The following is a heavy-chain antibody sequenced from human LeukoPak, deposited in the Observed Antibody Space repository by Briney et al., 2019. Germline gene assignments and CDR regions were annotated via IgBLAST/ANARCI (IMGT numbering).Heavy chain of an antibody. J-gene: IGHJ4*02. CDR3: AKVEMATAYFDY. CDR2: ISYDGSNK. D-gene: IGHD5-24*01. CDR1: GFTFSSYA. V-gene: IGHV3-30*04. Sequence: GGSLRLSCAASGFTFSSYAMHWVRQAPGKGLEWVAVISYDGSNKYYADSVKGRFTISRDNSKNTLYLQMNSLRAEDTAVYYCAKVEMATAYFDYWGQGTLVTVSS.